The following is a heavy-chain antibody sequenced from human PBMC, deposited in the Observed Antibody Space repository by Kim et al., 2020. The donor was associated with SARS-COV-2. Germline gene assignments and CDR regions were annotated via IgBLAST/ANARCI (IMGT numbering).Heavy chain of an antibody. D-gene: IGHD2-15*01. V-gene: IGHV4-4*02. CDR1: GGSISSSNW. CDR2: IYHSGST. J-gene: IGHJ5*02. CDR3: ASRYCSGGSCFLGVSHWFDP. Sequence: SETLSLTCAVSGGSISSSNWWSWVRQPPGKGLEWIGEIYHSGSTNYNPSLKSRVTISVDKSKNQFSLKLSSVTAADTAVYYCASRYCSGGSCFLGVSHWFDPWGQGTLVTVSS.